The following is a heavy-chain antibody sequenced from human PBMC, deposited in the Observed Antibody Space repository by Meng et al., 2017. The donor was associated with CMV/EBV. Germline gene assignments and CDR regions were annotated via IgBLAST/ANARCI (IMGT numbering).Heavy chain of an antibody. CDR3: AGYSEPDY. D-gene: IGHD2-15*01. V-gene: IGHV3-30-3*01. J-gene: IGHJ4*02. CDR2: ISYDGSNK. Sequence: VQLVGVGGGVVQPVRSLMLSCAASGFTFSSYAMHWVRQAPGKGLEWVAVISYDGSNKYYADSVKGRFTISRDNSKNTLYLQMNSLRAEDTAVYYCAGYSEPDYWGQGTLVTVSS. CDR1: GFTFSSYA.